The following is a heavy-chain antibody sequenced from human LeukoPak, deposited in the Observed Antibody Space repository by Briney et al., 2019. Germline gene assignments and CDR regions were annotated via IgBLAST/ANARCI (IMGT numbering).Heavy chain of an antibody. V-gene: IGHV3-20*04. CDR1: GFTFDDYG. J-gene: IGHJ4*02. CDR2: INWNGGST. CDR3: ASLADFWSAFDY. D-gene: IGHD3-3*01. Sequence: PGGSLRLSCAASGFTFDDYGMSWVRHAPGKGLEWVSGINWNGGSTGYADSVKGRFTISRDNAKNSLYLQMNSLRAEDAALYYCASLADFWSAFDYWGQGTLVTVSS.